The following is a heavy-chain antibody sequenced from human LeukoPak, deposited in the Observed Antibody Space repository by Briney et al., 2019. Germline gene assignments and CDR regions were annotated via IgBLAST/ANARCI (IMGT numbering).Heavy chain of an antibody. CDR2: ISSTGTTI. CDR1: GFTFSDYY. D-gene: IGHD3-16*01. V-gene: IGHV3-11*01. J-gene: IGHJ5*02. CDR3: ARVPAEPMGDWFDP. Sequence: PGGSLRLSCVASGFTFSDYYMSWIRQAPGKGLEWISYISSTGTTIYDADSVKGRFTISRDNAKNSLFLHMNSLRAEDTAVYYCARVPAEPMGDWFDPWGQGTLVTVSS.